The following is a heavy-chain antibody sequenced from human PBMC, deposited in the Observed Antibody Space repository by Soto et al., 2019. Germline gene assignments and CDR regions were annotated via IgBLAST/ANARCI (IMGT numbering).Heavy chain of an antibody. Sequence: ASVKVSCNASCYTSTSYGISLVRQAPGQGLEWMGWISAYNGNTNYAQKLQGRVTMTTDTSTSTAYMELRSLRSDEKAVYYCAREGAREHSSPIDYWGQGTLVTVSS. CDR1: CYTSTSYG. V-gene: IGHV1-18*01. J-gene: IGHJ4*02. CDR3: AREGAREHSSPIDY. D-gene: IGHD6-19*01. CDR2: ISAYNGNT.